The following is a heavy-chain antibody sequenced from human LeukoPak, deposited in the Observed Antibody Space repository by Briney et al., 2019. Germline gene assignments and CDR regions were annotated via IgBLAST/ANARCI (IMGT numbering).Heavy chain of an antibody. CDR1: GFTFSSYW. J-gene: IGHJ4*02. CDR3: ARDLAWGGY. CDR2: ITSSSSSM. Sequence: GGSLRLSCAASGFTFSSYWMNWARQAPGKGLGWVSSITSSSSSMYSADSVKGRLTISRDNAKNSLYLQMNSLRAEDTAVYHCARDLAWGGYWGQGTLVTVSS. V-gene: IGHV3-21*01. D-gene: IGHD7-27*01.